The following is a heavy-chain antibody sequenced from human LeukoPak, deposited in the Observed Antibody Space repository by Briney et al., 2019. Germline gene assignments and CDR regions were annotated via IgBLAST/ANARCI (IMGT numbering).Heavy chain of an antibody. CDR2: ISYDGSNK. Sequence: GGSLRLSCAASGFTFSSYGMHWVRQAPGKGLEWVAVISYDGSNKYYADSVKGRFTISRDNSKNTLYLQMNSLRAEDTAVYYCARTLVVVMYYGMDVWGQGTTVTVSS. CDR1: GFTFSSYG. CDR3: ARTLVVVMYYGMDV. D-gene: IGHD3-22*01. V-gene: IGHV3-30*19. J-gene: IGHJ6*02.